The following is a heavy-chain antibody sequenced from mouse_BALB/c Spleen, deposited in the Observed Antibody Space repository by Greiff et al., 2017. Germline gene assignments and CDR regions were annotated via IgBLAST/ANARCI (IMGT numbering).Heavy chain of an antibody. V-gene: IGHV2-2*02. D-gene: IGHD2-14*01. CDR2: IWSGGST. Sequence: QVQLKESGPGLVQPSQSLSITCTVSGFSLTSYGVHWVRQSPGKGLEWLGVIWSGGSTDYNAAFISRLSISKDNSKSQVFFKMNSLQANDTAIYYCARNYRYDEDAMDYWGQGTSVTVSS. CDR1: GFSLTSYG. J-gene: IGHJ4*01. CDR3: ARNYRYDEDAMDY.